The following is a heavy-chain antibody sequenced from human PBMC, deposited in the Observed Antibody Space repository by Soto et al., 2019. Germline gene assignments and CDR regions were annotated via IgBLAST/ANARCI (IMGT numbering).Heavy chain of an antibody. V-gene: IGHV3-23*01. Sequence: GGSLRLSCAASGFTFSSYAMSWVRQAPGKGLEWVSAISGSGGSTYYADSVKGRFTISRDNSKNTLYLQMNSLRAEDTAVYYCAEAQRAYSNYVYYYYGMDVWGQGTTVTVSS. CDR1: GFTFSSYA. CDR2: ISGSGGST. D-gene: IGHD4-4*01. J-gene: IGHJ6*02. CDR3: AEAQRAYSNYVYYYYGMDV.